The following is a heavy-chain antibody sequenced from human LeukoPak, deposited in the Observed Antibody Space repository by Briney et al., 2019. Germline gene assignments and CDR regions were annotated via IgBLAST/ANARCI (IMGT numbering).Heavy chain of an antibody. D-gene: IGHD2-2*01. CDR1: GYTFSNYD. V-gene: IGHV1-8*01. CDR3: TRAIRHQLLSDY. CDR2: MNPEIGST. J-gene: IGHJ4*02. Sequence: LVKLSCKASGYTFSNYDITWVRQATGQGPEWMGWMNPEIGSTSHAPRFQGRVTMTRDSSITTAYMELSSLRFEDTAVYYCTRAIRHQLLSDYWGQGTLVTVSS.